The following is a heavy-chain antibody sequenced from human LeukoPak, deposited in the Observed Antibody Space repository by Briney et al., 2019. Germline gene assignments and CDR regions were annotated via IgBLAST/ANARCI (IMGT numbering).Heavy chain of an antibody. V-gene: IGHV4-34*01. Sequence: PSETLSLTCAVYGGSFSGYYWSWIRQPPGKGLEWIGSIYYSGNTHYNASLKSQVSISIDTSKNQFSLRLTSVTAADTAVYYFARQTGSGLFILPGGQGTLVTVSS. CDR3: ARQTGSGLFILP. CDR2: IYYSGNT. D-gene: IGHD3/OR15-3a*01. CDR1: GGSFSGYY. J-gene: IGHJ4*02.